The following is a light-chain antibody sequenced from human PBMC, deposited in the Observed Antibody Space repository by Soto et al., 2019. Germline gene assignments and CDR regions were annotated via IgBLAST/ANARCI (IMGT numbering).Light chain of an antibody. V-gene: IGLV2-8*01. CDR1: TTDIGGYDL. CDR2: EVV. CDR3: CSYTSGDTVL. J-gene: IGLJ3*02. Sequence: QSALTQPPSASGSPGQTVTISCTGSTTDIGGYDLVSWYQQLPDKAPKVIIYEVVKRPSGVPGRFFGSKSGSTASLTVSGLQPEDEAIYYCCSYTSGDTVLFGGGTKLTVL.